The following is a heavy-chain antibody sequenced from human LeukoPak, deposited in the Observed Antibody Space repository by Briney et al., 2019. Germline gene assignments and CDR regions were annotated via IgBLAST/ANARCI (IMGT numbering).Heavy chain of an antibody. V-gene: IGHV4-39*01. CDR2: IYYSGST. Sequence: MPSETLSLTCTVSGGSISSSSYYWGWIRQPPGKGLEWIGSIYYSGSTYYNPSLKSRVTISVDTSKNQFSLKLSSVTAADTAVYYCATHPPDYYDSSGYERAYYFDYWGQGTLVTVSS. D-gene: IGHD3-22*01. CDR1: GGSISSSSYY. CDR3: ATHPPDYYDSSGYERAYYFDY. J-gene: IGHJ4*02.